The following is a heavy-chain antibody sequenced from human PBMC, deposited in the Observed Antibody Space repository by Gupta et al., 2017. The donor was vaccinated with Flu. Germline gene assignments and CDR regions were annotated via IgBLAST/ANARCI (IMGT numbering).Heavy chain of an antibody. J-gene: IGHJ1*01. Sequence: TGVRQAPGKRLEWVSTNRDSGDRAYYADSVKGRFTISRDRSKNTLSLEMNSLRAEDTATYYCAKDVRDGAVVYADLFQHWGQGALGTVSS. V-gene: IGHV3-23*01. CDR2: NRDSGDRA. CDR3: AKDVRDGAVVYADLFQH. D-gene: IGHD2-8*02.